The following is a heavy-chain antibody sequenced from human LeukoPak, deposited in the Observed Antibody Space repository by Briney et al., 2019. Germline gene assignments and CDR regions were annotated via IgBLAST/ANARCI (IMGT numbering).Heavy chain of an antibody. CDR1: GGSITSSSYY. D-gene: IGHD4-11*01. CDR3: ARHPADYNNYRWFHP. CDR2: IYYTGTT. J-gene: IGHJ5*02. Sequence: PSETLSLTCTVSGGSITSSSYYWGWIRQPPGKGLEWIGTIYYTGTTYYNPSLKSRVTISVDTSKNQFSLKLSSVTAADTAVYYCARHPADYNNYRWFHPWGQGTLVTVSS. V-gene: IGHV4-39*01.